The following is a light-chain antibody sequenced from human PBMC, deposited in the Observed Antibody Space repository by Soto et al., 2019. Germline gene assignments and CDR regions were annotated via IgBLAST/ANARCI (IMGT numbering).Light chain of an antibody. CDR2: EVS. V-gene: IGLV2-14*01. J-gene: IGLJ2*01. Sequence: QSALTQPASVSGYPGQSITISCTGTSGDVGGYNFVAWYQQHPGKAPKLMIYEVSNRPSGVSNRFSGSKSGNTASLTISGLQAEDEADYYCSSYTRSITVVFGGGTKLTVL. CDR1: SGDVGGYNF. CDR3: SSYTRSITVV.